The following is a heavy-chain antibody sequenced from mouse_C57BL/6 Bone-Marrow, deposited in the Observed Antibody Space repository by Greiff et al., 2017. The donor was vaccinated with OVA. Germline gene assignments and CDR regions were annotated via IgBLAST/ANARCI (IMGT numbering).Heavy chain of an antibody. CDR1: GYTFTSYW. J-gene: IGHJ2*01. Sequence: VQLQQSGTVLARPGASVKMSCKTSGYTFTSYWMHWVKQRPGQGLEWIGAINPGNSDTSYNQKFKGQAKLTAVTSASTAYMQLSSLTNEDSAVYYCTRIAQALDYWGQGTTLTVSS. CDR3: TRIAQALDY. CDR2: INPGNSDT. V-gene: IGHV1-5*01. D-gene: IGHD3-2*02.